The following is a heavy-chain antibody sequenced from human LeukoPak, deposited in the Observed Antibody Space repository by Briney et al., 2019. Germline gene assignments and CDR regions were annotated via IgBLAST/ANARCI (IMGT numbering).Heavy chain of an antibody. CDR1: GGSISSSSDC. D-gene: IGHD4-17*01. J-gene: IGHJ4*02. CDR2: IYYSGST. CDR3: ARLQYGDFYFDY. V-gene: IGHV4-39*01. Sequence: PSETLSLTCTVSGGSISSSSDCWGWIRQPAGKGLEWIGSIYYSGSTSYNPSLKSRVTISVDTSKNQFSLRLSSVTAADTAVYYCARLQYGDFYFDYWGQGTLVTVSS.